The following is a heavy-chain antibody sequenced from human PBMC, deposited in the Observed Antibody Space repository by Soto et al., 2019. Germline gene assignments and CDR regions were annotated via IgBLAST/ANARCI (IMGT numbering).Heavy chain of an antibody. CDR3: AGGFYSSSPGYYYMDV. D-gene: IGHD6-6*01. J-gene: IGHJ6*03. Sequence: QVQLQQWGAGLLKPSETLSLTCAASGGSFSGYYWSWIRQPPGKGLEWIGEINHSGSNNNNPSLKSRVTITVDTSKTQFSLKLSSVTAADTAVYYWAGGFYSSSPGYYYMDVWGKGTTVTVSS. V-gene: IGHV4-34*01. CDR2: INHSGSN. CDR1: GGSFSGYY.